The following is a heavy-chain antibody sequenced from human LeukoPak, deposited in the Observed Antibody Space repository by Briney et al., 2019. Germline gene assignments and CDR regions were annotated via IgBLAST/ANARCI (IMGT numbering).Heavy chain of an antibody. Sequence: PGGSLRLSCAASGLTFSSYAMSWVRRAPGKGLEWVSAISGSGGSTYYADSVKGRFTISRDNSKNTLYLQMNSLRAEDTAVYYCAKHDYVWGSYRYLYYFDYWGQGTLVTVSS. CDR1: GLTFSSYA. CDR2: ISGSGGST. CDR3: AKHDYVWGSYRYLYYFDY. J-gene: IGHJ4*02. V-gene: IGHV3-23*01. D-gene: IGHD3-16*02.